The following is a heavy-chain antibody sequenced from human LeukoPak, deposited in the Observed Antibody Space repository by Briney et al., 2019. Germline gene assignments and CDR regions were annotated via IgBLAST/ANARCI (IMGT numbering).Heavy chain of an antibody. V-gene: IGHV1-24*01. Sequence: ASVKVSCKVSGYTLTELSMHWVRQAPGKGLEWMGGFDPEDGGTIYAQKFQGRVTMTEDTSTDTAYMELSSLRSEDTAVYYCARTVVVPAAIGQDYYYGMDVWGQGTTVTVSS. CDR3: ARTVVVPAAIGQDYYYGMDV. CDR2: FDPEDGGT. CDR1: GYTLTELS. J-gene: IGHJ6*02. D-gene: IGHD2-2*01.